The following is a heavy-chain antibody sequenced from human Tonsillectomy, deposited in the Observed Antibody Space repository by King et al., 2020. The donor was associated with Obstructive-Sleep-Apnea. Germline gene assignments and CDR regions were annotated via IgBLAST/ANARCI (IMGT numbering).Heavy chain of an antibody. D-gene: IGHD6-13*01. J-gene: IGHJ4*02. CDR1: GFTFDDYA. Sequence: VQLVESGGGLVQPGRSLRLSCAASGFTFDDYAMHWVRQAPGKGLEWVSLISWNSGRIVYADSVKGRFTISRDNAKNSLYLQMNSLRAEDTALYYGVKETAASGDYYVDYWGQGTLVTVSS. CDR2: ISWNSGRI. V-gene: IGHV3-9*01. CDR3: VKETAASGDYYVDY.